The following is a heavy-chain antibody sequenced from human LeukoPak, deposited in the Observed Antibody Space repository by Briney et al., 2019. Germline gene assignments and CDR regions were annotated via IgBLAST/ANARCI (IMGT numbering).Heavy chain of an antibody. V-gene: IGHV1-18*01. Sequence: EASVKVSCKASGYTFTSYGISWVRQAPGQGLEWMGWISAYNGITNYAQKLQGRVTMATDTSTSTAYMELRSLRSDDTAVYYCARDFGYDSSFRYEPYWGQGTLVTVSS. CDR2: ISAYNGIT. CDR3: ARDFGYDSSFRYEPY. CDR1: GYTFTSYG. D-gene: IGHD3-22*01. J-gene: IGHJ4*02.